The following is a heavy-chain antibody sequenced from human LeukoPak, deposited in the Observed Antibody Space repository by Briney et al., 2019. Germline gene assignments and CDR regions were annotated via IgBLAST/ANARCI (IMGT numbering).Heavy chain of an antibody. CDR2: ISDKGVRT. D-gene: IGHD2-8*01. CDR3: ARGRNNGVSDFWYFDL. J-gene: IGHJ2*01. V-gene: IGHV3-23*01. CDR1: GFTFTNYA. Sequence: GGYLRRYGAAAGFTFTNYAMTWVRQAPGKGLEWGSAISDKGVRTYYADSVQGRFTISRDNSKNTLFLQLNSLRAEDTAVYYCARGRNNGVSDFWYFDLWGRDTLVTVSS.